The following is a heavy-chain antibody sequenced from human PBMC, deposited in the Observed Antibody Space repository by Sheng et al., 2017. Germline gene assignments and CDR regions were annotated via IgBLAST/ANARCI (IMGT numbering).Heavy chain of an antibody. J-gene: IGHJ2*01. CDR3: ARDYEQWLVRSHGYFDL. CDR1: GFTFSSYA. CDR2: ISYDGSNK. Sequence: QVQLVESGGGVVQPGRSLRLSCAASGFTFSSYAMHWVRQAPGKGLEWVAVISYDGSNKYYADSVKGRFTISRDNSKNTLYLQMNSLRAEDTAVYYCARDYEQWLVRSHGYFDLWGRGTLVTVSS. D-gene: IGHD6-19*01. V-gene: IGHV3-30*04.